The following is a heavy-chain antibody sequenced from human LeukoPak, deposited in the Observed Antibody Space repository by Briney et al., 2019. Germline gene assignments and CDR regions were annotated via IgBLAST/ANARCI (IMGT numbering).Heavy chain of an antibody. D-gene: IGHD4-23*01. Sequence: PSETLSLTCTVSGGSISTYYWSWIRQPPGKGLEWIGYIYYSGSTNYNPSVKSRVTMSVDTSKKQFSLNLSSLTAADTAVYYCARGGPAVVTPYAFDIWGQGTMVTVSS. CDR2: IYYSGST. J-gene: IGHJ3*02. V-gene: IGHV4-59*01. CDR3: ARGGPAVVTPYAFDI. CDR1: GGSISTYY.